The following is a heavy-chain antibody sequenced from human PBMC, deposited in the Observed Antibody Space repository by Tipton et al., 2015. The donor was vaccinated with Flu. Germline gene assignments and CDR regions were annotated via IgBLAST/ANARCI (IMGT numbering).Heavy chain of an antibody. D-gene: IGHD4-17*01. J-gene: IGHJ4*02. CDR2: IYYSGST. V-gene: IGHV4-59*01. Sequence: TLSLTCTVSGGSISSYYWSWIRQPPGKGLEWTGYIYYSGSTNYNPSLKSRVTISVDTSKNQFSLKLSSVTAADTAVYYCSMGDGDSDYWGQGTLVTVSS. CDR3: SMGDGDSDY. CDR1: GGSISSYY.